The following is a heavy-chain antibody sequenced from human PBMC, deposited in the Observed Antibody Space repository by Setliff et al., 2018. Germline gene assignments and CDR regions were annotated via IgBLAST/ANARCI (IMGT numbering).Heavy chain of an antibody. CDR2: IKRDGGEE. CDR3: AREGVGASHCDF. CDR1: GFTFSNYW. Sequence: GGSLRLSCAASGFTFSNYWMSWVRQAPGKGLEWVANIKRDGGEEYYVDSVKGRFTISRENAKNSRYLQIDSLRAEDTAVYYCAREGVGASHCDFWGQGTLVTVS. J-gene: IGHJ4*02. D-gene: IGHD1-26*01. V-gene: IGHV3-7*03.